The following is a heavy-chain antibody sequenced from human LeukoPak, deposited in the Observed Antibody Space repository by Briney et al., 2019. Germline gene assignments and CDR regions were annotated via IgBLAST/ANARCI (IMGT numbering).Heavy chain of an antibody. CDR2: MNPNSGNT. D-gene: IGHD4-17*01. Sequence: ASVKVSCKASGYTFTSYDINWVRQATGQGLEWMGWMNPNSGNTGYAQKFQGRVTTTRNTSISTAYMELSSLRSEDTAVYYCAREVVYGDYAFWYWGQGTLVTVSS. V-gene: IGHV1-8*01. J-gene: IGHJ4*02. CDR1: GYTFTSYD. CDR3: AREVVYGDYAFWY.